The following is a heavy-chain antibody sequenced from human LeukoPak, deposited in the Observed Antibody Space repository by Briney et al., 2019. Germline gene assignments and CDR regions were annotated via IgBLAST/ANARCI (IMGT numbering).Heavy chain of an antibody. J-gene: IGHJ5*02. CDR2: FERKADGGTV. V-gene: IGHV3-15*04. Sequence: PGGSLRLSCAASGLTVNDAGMSWVRQGPGKGLEWVGRFERKADGGTVDYDAPVKGRFTISGDDSKNTLFLQMNILEIDDTAVYYCTTGGHYYGSWGQGTLVTVSS. CDR3: TTGGHYYGS. CDR1: GLTVNDAG. D-gene: IGHD3-10*01.